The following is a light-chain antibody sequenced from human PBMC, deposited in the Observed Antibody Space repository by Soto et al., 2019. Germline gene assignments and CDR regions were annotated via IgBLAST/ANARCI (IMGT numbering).Light chain of an antibody. Sequence: EVLMTQSPATLSLSPGERATLSCWASETVATTLAWYQQKPGQAPRLLISGASTRAAGISDRFRGSGSGTEFTITISSLRSEDSAIYYCQQYFEWPPMTFGQGTKVEI. V-gene: IGKV3-15*01. CDR1: ETVATT. J-gene: IGKJ1*01. CDR2: GAS. CDR3: QQYFEWPPMT.